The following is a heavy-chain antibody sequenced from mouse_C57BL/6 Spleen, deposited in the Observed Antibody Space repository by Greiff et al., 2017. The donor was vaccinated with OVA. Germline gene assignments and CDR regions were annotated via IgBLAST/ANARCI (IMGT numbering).Heavy chain of an antibody. CDR1: GYTFTSYW. V-gene: IGHV1-5*01. CDR3: TRGDNYDALYYAMDY. Sequence: VQLQQSGTVLARPGASVKMSCKTSGYTFTSYWMHWVKQRPGQGLEWIGAIYPGNSDTSYNQKFKGKAKLTVGPYASTAYMDLSSLTIENSAFYYSTRGDNYDALYYAMDYWGQGTSVTVSS. D-gene: IGHD2-12*01. J-gene: IGHJ4*01. CDR2: IYPGNSDT.